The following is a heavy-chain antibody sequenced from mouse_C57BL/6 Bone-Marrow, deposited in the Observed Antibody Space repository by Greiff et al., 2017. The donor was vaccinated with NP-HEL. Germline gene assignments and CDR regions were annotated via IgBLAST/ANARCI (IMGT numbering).Heavy chain of an antibody. CDR2: IDPENGDT. Sequence: EVQLQQSGAELVRPGASVKLSCTASGFNIKDDYMHWVKQRPEQGLEWIGWIDPENGDTEYASKFPGKATITADTSSNTAYLQLSSLTSEDTAVYYCTTSFYDYGYYYAMDYWGQGTSVTVSS. V-gene: IGHV14-4*01. CDR1: GFNIKDDY. CDR3: TTSFYDYGYYYAMDY. D-gene: IGHD2-4*01. J-gene: IGHJ4*01.